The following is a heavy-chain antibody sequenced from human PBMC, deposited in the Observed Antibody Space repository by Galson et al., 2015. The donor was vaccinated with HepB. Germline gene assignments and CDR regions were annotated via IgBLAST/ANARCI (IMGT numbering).Heavy chain of an antibody. V-gene: IGHV4-39*01. Sequence: SETLSLTCTVSGGSITSSSYYWGWIRQPPGKGLEWIGSIYYSGSTYFNPSLKSRVTISVDTSKNQFSLKLSSVTAADTAVYYCARAGSSTYAVFYYYGMDVWGQGTTVTVSS. D-gene: IGHD4-11*01. J-gene: IGHJ6*02. CDR2: IYYSGST. CDR3: ARAGSSTYAVFYYYGMDV. CDR1: GGSITSSSYY.